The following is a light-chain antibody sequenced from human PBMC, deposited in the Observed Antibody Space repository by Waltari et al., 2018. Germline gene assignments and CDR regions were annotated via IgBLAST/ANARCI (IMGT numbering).Light chain of an antibody. CDR2: DDD. J-gene: IGLJ2*01. V-gene: IGLV3-21*02. CDR3: QVWDSHTVV. CDR1: PIPTKA. Sequence: SYVLNPLSSLSVTPGPPARIAGWARPIPTKAVHWYQRKAGQAPLLVLHDDDTRPSGIPDRFSGTDSGDTATLTISGVEAEDEADYFCQVWDSHTVVFGGGTNLTVL.